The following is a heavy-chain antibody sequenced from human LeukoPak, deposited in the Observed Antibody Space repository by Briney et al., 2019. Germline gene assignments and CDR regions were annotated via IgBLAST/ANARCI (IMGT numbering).Heavy chain of an antibody. Sequence: ASVKVSCKASGYTFTTYAMNWVRQAPGQGLEWMGIINPSGGSTSYAQKFQGRVTMTRDMSTSTVYMELSSLRSEDTAVYYCARDGDCSGGSCYRLGHYYYMDVWGKGTTVTVSS. CDR2: INPSGGST. D-gene: IGHD2-15*01. V-gene: IGHV1-46*01. CDR1: GYTFTTYA. CDR3: ARDGDCSGGSCYRLGHYYYMDV. J-gene: IGHJ6*03.